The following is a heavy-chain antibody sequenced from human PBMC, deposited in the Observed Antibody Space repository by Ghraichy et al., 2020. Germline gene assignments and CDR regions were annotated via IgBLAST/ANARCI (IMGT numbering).Heavy chain of an antibody. CDR1: GGSISSYY. CDR3: ALTTVTPPSFGRGMDV. D-gene: IGHD4-11*01. V-gene: IGHV4-4*07. J-gene: IGHJ6*02. Sequence: SETLSLTCTVSGGSISSYYWSWIRQPAGKGLEWIGRIYTSGSTNYNPSLKSRVTMSVDTSKNQFSLKLSSVTAADTAVYYCALTTVTPPSFGRGMDVWGQGTTVTVSS. CDR2: IYTSGST.